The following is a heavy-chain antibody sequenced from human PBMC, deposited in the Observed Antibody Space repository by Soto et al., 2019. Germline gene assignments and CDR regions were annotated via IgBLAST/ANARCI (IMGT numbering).Heavy chain of an antibody. Sequence: SETLSLTCTVSGGSIGSFYWSWIRQSPGGTLEWIGYIYASRATTYNPSLESRITMSVDIPNNEFSLDLTSVTAADTAVYYCARSHSFYGSIYHYYFDFWGQGTLVTVSS. CDR2: IYASRAT. D-gene: IGHD3-3*02. J-gene: IGHJ4*02. CDR1: GGSIGSFY. CDR3: ARSHSFYGSIYHYYFDF. V-gene: IGHV4-59*01.